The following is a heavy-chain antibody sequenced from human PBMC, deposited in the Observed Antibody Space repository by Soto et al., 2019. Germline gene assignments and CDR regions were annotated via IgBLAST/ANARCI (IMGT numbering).Heavy chain of an antibody. V-gene: IGHV3-30-3*01. D-gene: IGHD4-4*01. CDR2: ISYDGSNK. J-gene: IGHJ4*02. Sequence: QVQLVESGGGVVQPGRSQRLSCAASGFTFSSYAMHWVRQAPGKGLEWVAVISYDGSNKYYADSVKGRFTISRDNSKNTLYLQMNSLRAEDTAVYYCARGDYSYDYWGQGTLVTVSS. CDR1: GFTFSSYA. CDR3: ARGDYSYDY.